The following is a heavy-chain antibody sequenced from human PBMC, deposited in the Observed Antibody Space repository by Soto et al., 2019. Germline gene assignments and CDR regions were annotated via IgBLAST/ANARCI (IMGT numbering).Heavy chain of an antibody. J-gene: IGHJ6*02. CDR2: TYYRSKWYN. CDR3: ARVPFCYCYCGRDG. CDR1: GDSVSSNSAA. V-gene: IGHV6-1*01. Sequence: SQTLSLTCATSGDSVSSNSAAWNWIRQSPSRGLEWLGRTYYRSKWYNDYAVSVKSRITINPDTSKNQFSLQLNSVTPEDTAVYYLARVPFCYCYCGRDGWGQGTTVTVSS.